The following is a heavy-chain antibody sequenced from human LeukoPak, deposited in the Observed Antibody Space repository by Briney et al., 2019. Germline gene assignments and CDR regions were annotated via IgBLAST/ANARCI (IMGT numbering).Heavy chain of an antibody. CDR2: INASNGNT. D-gene: IGHD2-15*01. J-gene: IGHJ5*02. CDR3: AAVGIGCSGGSCYSSPGPPWFDP. CDR1: GYTFTSYA. Sequence: ASVKVSCKASGYTFTSYAMHWVRQAPGQRLEWMGWINASNGNTKYSQKFQGRVTITRDTSASTAYMELSSLRSEDTAVYYCAAVGIGCSGGSCYSSPGPPWFDPWGQGTLVTVSS. V-gene: IGHV1-3*01.